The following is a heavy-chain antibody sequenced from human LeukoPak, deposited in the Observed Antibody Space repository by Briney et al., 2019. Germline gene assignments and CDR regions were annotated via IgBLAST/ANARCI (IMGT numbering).Heavy chain of an antibody. D-gene: IGHD6-19*01. CDR2: ISGSGSRT. V-gene: IGHV3-23*01. CDR3: AKDTEAVAGDY. Sequence: GGSLRLSCAASGFTFSSYGMSWVRQAPGKGLEWVSGISGSGSRTYYADSVKGRFTISRDSFRNTLYLQMNSLRAEDTAVYYCAKDTEAVAGDYWGQGTLVTVSS. J-gene: IGHJ4*02. CDR1: GFTFSSYG.